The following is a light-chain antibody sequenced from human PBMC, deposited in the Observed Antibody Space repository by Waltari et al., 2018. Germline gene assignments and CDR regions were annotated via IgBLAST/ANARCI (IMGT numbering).Light chain of an antibody. CDR2: AAS. V-gene: IGKV1-8*01. CDR3: QQYYSNPAT. Sequence: AIRITQSPSSLSASTGDRVTITCRASQGISSYLAWDQQKPGKAPTVLIYAASTLQSGVPSRFSGSGSGTDFTLTISCLQSEDFAIYYCQQYYSNPATFGQGTKVEIK. CDR1: QGISSY. J-gene: IGKJ1*01.